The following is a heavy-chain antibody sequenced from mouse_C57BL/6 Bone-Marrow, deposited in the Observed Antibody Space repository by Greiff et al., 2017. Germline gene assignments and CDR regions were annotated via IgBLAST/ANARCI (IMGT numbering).Heavy chain of an antibody. CDR2: IDPSDSET. J-gene: IGHJ4*01. V-gene: IGHV1-52*01. CDR1: GYTFTSYW. CDR3: ARWVGVRERDYAMDY. Sequence: QVQLKQPGAELVRPGSSVKLSCKASGYTFTSYWMHWVKQRPIQGLEWIGNIDPSDSETHYNQKFKDKATLTVDKSSSTAYMQLSSLTSEDSAVYYCARWVGVRERDYAMDYWGQGTSVTVSS. D-gene: IGHD2-14*01.